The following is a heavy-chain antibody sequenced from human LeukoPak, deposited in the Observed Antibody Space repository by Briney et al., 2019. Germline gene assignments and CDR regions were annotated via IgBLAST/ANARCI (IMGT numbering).Heavy chain of an antibody. D-gene: IGHD6-13*01. CDR1: GFTFSSYG. V-gene: IGHV3-30*02. CDR3: ASLREQQLDHFDY. J-gene: IGHJ4*02. Sequence: QTGGSLRLSCAASGFTFSSYGMHWVRQAPGKGLEWVAFIRYDGSNKYYADSVKGRFTISRDNSKNTLYLQMNSLRAEDTAVYYCASLREQQLDHFDYWGQGTLVTVSS. CDR2: IRYDGSNK.